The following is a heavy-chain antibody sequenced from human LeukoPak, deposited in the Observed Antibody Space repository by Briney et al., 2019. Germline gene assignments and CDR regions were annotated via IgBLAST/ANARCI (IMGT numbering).Heavy chain of an antibody. D-gene: IGHD2-2*01. V-gene: IGHV1-18*04. Sequence: ASVKLSCKASGYTFTSYGISWVRQAPGQGLEWMGWISAYNGNTNYAQKLQGRVTMTTDTSTSTAYMELRSLRSDDTAVYYCARGNSRRIVVVPAALDYWGQGTLVTVSS. CDR3: ARGNSRRIVVVPAALDY. J-gene: IGHJ4*02. CDR1: GYTFTSYG. CDR2: ISAYNGNT.